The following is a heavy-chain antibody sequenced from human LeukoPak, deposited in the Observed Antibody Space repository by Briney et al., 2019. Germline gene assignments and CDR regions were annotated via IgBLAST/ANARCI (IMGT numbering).Heavy chain of an antibody. Sequence: PGGSLRLSCAASGFNFGSYYMTWVRQARGKGLEGVSVICDSGDNTYYADYVKGRFTVSRDNSRNTLYLQMNSLRAEDTALYYCAKKIGTGPGHNWFDPWGQGTLVTVSS. CDR3: AKKIGTGPGHNWFDP. D-gene: IGHD2-8*02. J-gene: IGHJ5*02. CDR2: ICDSGDNT. V-gene: IGHV3-23*01. CDR1: GFNFGSYY.